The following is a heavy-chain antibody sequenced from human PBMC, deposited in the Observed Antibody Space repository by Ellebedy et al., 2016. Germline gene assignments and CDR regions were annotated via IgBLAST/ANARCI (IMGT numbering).Heavy chain of an antibody. Sequence: SETLSLTCTVSGGSISSFYWSWIRQPPGKGLEWIGFIYYSGSTNYNPSLESRVTISVDTSKSQFSLKLSSVTAADTAVYYCARHPPNYYEGFDPWGQGTLVTVSS. CDR1: GGSISSFY. D-gene: IGHD3-22*01. V-gene: IGHV4-59*08. J-gene: IGHJ5*02. CDR3: ARHPPNYYEGFDP. CDR2: IYYSGST.